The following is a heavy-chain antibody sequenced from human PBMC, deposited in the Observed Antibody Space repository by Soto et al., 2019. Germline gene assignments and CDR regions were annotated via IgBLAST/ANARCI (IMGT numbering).Heavy chain of an antibody. Sequence: PGGSLRLSCVVSGFTFSSYAMSWVRQAPGKGLEWVSAISGSGGSTYYADSVKGRFTISRDNSKNTLYLQMNSLRAEDTAVYYCAKDDILTGYPFDPWGQGTLVTVSS. V-gene: IGHV3-23*01. J-gene: IGHJ5*02. CDR2: ISGSGGST. CDR1: GFTFSSYA. D-gene: IGHD3-9*01. CDR3: AKDDILTGYPFDP.